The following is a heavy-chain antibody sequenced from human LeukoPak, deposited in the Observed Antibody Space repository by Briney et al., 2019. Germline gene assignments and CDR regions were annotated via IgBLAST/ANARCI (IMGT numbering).Heavy chain of an antibody. V-gene: IGHV4-61*02. CDR2: IYTSGST. CDR3: ARDREITIFGVGYYYGMDV. CDR1: GGSISSGSYY. J-gene: IGHJ6*02. Sequence: SETLSLTCTVSGGSISSGSYYWSWIQQPAGKGLEWIGRIYTSGSTNYNPSLKSRVTISVDTSKNQFSLKLSSVTAADTAVYYCARDREITIFGVGYYYGMDVWGQGTTVTVSS. D-gene: IGHD3-3*01.